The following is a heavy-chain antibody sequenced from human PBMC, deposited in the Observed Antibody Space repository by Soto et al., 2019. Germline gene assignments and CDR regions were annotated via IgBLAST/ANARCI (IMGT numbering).Heavy chain of an antibody. D-gene: IGHD3-16*02. J-gene: IGHJ4*02. CDR2: ISGGGGST. CDR3: VKGSASYRPYYFDY. CDR1: GFTFSDYS. Sequence: GGSLRLSCAASGFTFSDYSMTWIRQAPGKGLEWISVISGGGGSTYLADSVKGRFTTSRDNSKNTFYMQMNSLKAEDSAVYYCVKGSASYRPYYFDYWGQGALVTVSS. V-gene: IGHV3-23*01.